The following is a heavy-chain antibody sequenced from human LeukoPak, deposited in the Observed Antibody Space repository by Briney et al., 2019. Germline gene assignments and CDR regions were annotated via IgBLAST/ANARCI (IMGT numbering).Heavy chain of an antibody. V-gene: IGHV3-23*01. CDR1: GFTFSSYA. J-gene: IGHJ4*02. D-gene: IGHD4-17*01. CDR3: AKDPYDGVLRGYFDY. Sequence: PGGSLRLSCAASGFTFSSYAMSWVRQAPGKGLEWVSAISGSGGSTYYADSVKGRFTISRDNSKNTLYLQMNSLRAEDTAVYYCAKDPYDGVLRGYFDYWGQGTLVTVSS. CDR2: ISGSGGST.